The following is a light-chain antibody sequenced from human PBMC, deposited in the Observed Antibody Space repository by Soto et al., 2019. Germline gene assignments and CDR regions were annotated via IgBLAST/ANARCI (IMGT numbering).Light chain of an antibody. J-gene: IGKJ3*01. Sequence: EIVLTQSPATLSLSPGERATLSCRASQSVSDFLAWYQQKPGQAPRLLIYDGSNRATGIPARFSGSGSGTDFPLTISSLEPEDFAVYHCQQRSNWPGTFGPGTKVDIK. CDR1: QSVSDF. V-gene: IGKV3-11*01. CDR2: DGS. CDR3: QQRSNWPGT.